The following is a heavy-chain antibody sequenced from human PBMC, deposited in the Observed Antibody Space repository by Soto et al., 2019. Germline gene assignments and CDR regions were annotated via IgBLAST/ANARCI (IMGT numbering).Heavy chain of an antibody. CDR3: ARGKAAANP. CDR2: ISYDGSNK. J-gene: IGHJ5*02. Sequence: QVQLVESGGGVVQPGRSLRLSCAASGFTFSSYAMNWVRQAPGKGLEWVAVISYDGSNKYYADAVKGRFTISRDNSKKTLYLQMNSLRAEDTAVYYCARGKAAANPWGQGTLVTVSS. CDR1: GFTFSSYA. D-gene: IGHD6-13*01. V-gene: IGHV3-30-3*01.